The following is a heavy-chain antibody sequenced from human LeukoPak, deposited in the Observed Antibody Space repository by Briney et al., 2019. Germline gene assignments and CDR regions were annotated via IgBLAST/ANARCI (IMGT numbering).Heavy chain of an antibody. CDR3: ARLGGSGSYRKGSFDY. CDR1: GGSISSGDYY. D-gene: IGHD1-26*01. J-gene: IGHJ4*02. CDR2: IYHSGSA. V-gene: IGHV4-39*07. Sequence: TASETLSLTCTVSGGSISSGDYYWGWIRQPPGKGLEWIGSIYHSGSAYYNPSLKSRVTISVDTSKNQFSLKLSSVTAADTAVYYCARLGGSGSYRKGSFDYWGQGTLVTVSS.